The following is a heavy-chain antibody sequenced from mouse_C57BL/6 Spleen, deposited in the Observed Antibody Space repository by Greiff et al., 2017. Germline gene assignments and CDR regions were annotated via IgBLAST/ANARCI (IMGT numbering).Heavy chain of an antibody. Sequence: VQLQQSGAELVMPGASVKLSCKASGYTFTSYWMHWVKQRPGQGLAWIGEIDPSDSYTNYNQKFKGKSTLTVDKSSSTAYMQLSSLTSEDSAVYYCARSKTGTGYAMDYWGQGTSVTVSS. J-gene: IGHJ4*01. CDR2: IDPSDSYT. CDR1: GYTFTSYW. V-gene: IGHV1-69*01. CDR3: ARSKTGTGYAMDY. D-gene: IGHD4-1*01.